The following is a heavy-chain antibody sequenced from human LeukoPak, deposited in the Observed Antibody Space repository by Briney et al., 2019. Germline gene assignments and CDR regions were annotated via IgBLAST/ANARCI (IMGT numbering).Heavy chain of an antibody. J-gene: IGHJ5*02. V-gene: IGHV4-39*01. CDR3: ARHVPQLLDSYNWFDP. CDR2: IYYSGST. Sequence: SETLSLTGTVSGGSISSSSYSWGWIRQPPGKGLEWIGSIYYSGSTYYNPSLKSRVTISVDTSKNQFPLKLNSVTAADTAVYYCARHVPQLLDSYNWFDPWGQGTLVTVSS. D-gene: IGHD2-2*01. CDR1: GGSISSSSYS.